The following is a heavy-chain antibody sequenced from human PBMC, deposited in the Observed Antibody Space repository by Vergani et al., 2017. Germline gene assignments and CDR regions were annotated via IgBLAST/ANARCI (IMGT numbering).Heavy chain of an antibody. CDR2: IAKDGINT. J-gene: IGHJ4*02. D-gene: IGHD2-15*01. V-gene: IGHV3-30*02. Sequence: QVQLVESAGGVVQPGGSLRLSCAASGFTFSNFGMHWIRQAPGKGLEWLAYIAKDGINTRYRDAVKGRCTVSRDNSKDILYLQMDSLRSEDTALYYCAKYLHDSTDGLPDSWGPGTLVIVSS. CDR1: GFTFSNFG. CDR3: AKYLHDSTDGLPDS.